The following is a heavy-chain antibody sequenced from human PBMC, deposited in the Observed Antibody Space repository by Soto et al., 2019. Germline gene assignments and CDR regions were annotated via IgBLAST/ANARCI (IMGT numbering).Heavy chain of an antibody. CDR3: AKAIKAILGELSLSPDYFDY. J-gene: IGHJ4*02. D-gene: IGHD3-16*02. CDR2: ISWNSGSI. CDR1: GFTFDDYA. V-gene: IGHV3-9*01. Sequence: GGSLRLSCAASGFTFDDYAMHWVRQAPGKGLEWVSGISWNSGSIGYADSVKGRFTISRDDAKNSLYLQMNSLRAEDTALYYCAKAIKAILGELSLSPDYFDYWGQGTRVTV.